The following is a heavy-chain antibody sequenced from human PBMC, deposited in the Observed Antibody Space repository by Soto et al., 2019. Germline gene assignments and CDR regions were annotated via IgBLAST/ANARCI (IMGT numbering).Heavy chain of an antibody. D-gene: IGHD3-16*02. Sequence: QVHLVQSGTEVKKPGSSVKVSCKASGGTFSSSGFSWVRQAPGQGLEWMGMIVPSLDTTNYAQKFQARVTITADELTSTAYMELRSLRPEDTAVYYCARWPQPRYTADPYAVDVWGQGTRVIVSS. CDR3: ARWPQPRYTADPYAVDV. CDR1: GGTFSSSG. J-gene: IGHJ6*02. CDR2: IVPSLDTT. V-gene: IGHV1-69*11.